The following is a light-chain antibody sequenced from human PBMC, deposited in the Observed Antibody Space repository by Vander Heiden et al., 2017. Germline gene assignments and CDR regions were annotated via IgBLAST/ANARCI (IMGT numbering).Light chain of an antibody. V-gene: IGKV1-39*01. CDR3: QQCYSSPLT. CDR1: QSNCSY. Sequence: IQMTRSQSYLSEFVAGRVTITFRASQSNCSYLNWYQHNPGKAPKLLIYAASSLQSGVPSRFSGSGSGTDFTLTISSLQPEDIATYYCQQCYSSPLTFGGGTKVEIK. J-gene: IGKJ4*01. CDR2: AAS.